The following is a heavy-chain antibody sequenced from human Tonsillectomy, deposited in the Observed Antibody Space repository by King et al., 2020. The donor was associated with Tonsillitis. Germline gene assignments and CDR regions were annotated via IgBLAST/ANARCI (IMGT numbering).Heavy chain of an antibody. CDR3: AKDGTMIVVWWAFDI. J-gene: IGHJ3*02. Sequence: VQLVESGGGLVQPGGSLRLSCAASGFTFSSYAMSWVRQAPGKGLEWVAAISGRGGSTYYADSVKGRFTNSRDNSKNTLYLQMNSLRAEDTAVYYCAKDGTMIVVWWAFDIWGQGTMVTVSS. D-gene: IGHD3-22*01. V-gene: IGHV3-23*04. CDR2: ISGRGGST. CDR1: GFTFSSYA.